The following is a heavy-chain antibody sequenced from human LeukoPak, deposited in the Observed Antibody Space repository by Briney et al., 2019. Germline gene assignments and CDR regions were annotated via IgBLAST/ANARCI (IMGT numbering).Heavy chain of an antibody. J-gene: IGHJ5*01. Sequence: SETLSLTCTVSGGSISSGGYYWSWIRQHPGKGLEWIGYIYYSGSTYYNPSLKSRVTISVDTSKNQFSLKLSSVTAADTAVYYCARAPYGDFPFESWGQGTLVTVSS. V-gene: IGHV4-31*03. CDR2: IYYSGST. D-gene: IGHD4-17*01. CDR3: ARAPYGDFPFES. CDR1: GGSISSGGYY.